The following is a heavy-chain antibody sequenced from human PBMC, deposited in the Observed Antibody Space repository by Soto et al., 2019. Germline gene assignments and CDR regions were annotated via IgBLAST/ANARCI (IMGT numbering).Heavy chain of an antibody. D-gene: IGHD4-17*01. CDR3: ARDGVDYGDYKFDY. Sequence: GASVKVSCKASGYTFTSYGISWVRQAPGQGLEWMGWISAYNCNTNYAQKLQGRVTMTTDTSTSTAYIELRSLRSDDTAVYYCARDGVDYGDYKFDYWGQGTLVTVSS. CDR1: GYTFTSYG. V-gene: IGHV1-18*01. J-gene: IGHJ4*02. CDR2: ISAYNCNT.